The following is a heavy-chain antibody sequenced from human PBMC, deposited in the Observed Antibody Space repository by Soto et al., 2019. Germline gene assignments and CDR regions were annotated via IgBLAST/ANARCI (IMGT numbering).Heavy chain of an antibody. CDR3: ARADYEILTGSYAMDV. CDR2: VSTNGAA. D-gene: IGHD3-9*01. Sequence: SETLSLTCTVSDDFISSYYWNWIRQPAGKGLEWIGRVSTNGAANYNPSLESRVAMSVDTSKNQFSLKLTSVTAADTAVYFCARADYEILTGSYAMDVWGQGTTVTVSS. V-gene: IGHV4-4*07. CDR1: DDFISSYY. J-gene: IGHJ6*02.